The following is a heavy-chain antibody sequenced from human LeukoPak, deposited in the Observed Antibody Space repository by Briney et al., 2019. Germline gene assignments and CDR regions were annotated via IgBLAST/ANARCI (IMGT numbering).Heavy chain of an antibody. CDR2: IIPILGIA. V-gene: IGHV1-69*04. CDR3: ARDPGGWQQLVPYFDY. Sequence: SVKVSCKASGGTFSSYAISWVRQAPGQGLEWMGRIIPILGIANYAQKFQGRVTITADKSTSTAYMELSSLRSEDTAVYYCARDPGGWQQLVPYFDYWGQGTLVTVSS. CDR1: GGTFSSYA. D-gene: IGHD6-13*01. J-gene: IGHJ4*02.